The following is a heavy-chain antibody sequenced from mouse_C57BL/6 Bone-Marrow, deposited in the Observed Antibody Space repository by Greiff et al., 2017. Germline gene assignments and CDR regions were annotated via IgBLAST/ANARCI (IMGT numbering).Heavy chain of an antibody. CDR2: IYPGDGDT. CDR1: GYAFSSSW. Sequence: VQLQQSGPELVKPGASVKISCKASGYAFSSSWMNWVKQRPGKGLEWIGRIYPGDGDTNYNGKFKGKATLTADKSSSPAYMQLSSLTSEDSAVYFCARSGGYGSSYGFAYWGQGTLVTVSA. D-gene: IGHD1-1*01. CDR3: ARSGGYGSSYGFAY. J-gene: IGHJ3*01. V-gene: IGHV1-82*01.